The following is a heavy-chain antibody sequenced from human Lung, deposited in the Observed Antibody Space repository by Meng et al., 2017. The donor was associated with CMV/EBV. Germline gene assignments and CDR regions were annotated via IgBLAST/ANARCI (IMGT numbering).Heavy chain of an antibody. J-gene: IGHJ4*02. CDR2: ISHSGIT. V-gene: IGHV4-34*01. D-gene: IGHD1-14*01. CDR3: ARTLPPARGHRLDY. Sequence: SXTLSLXCAVHGESFSGYSWSWIRQPPGKGLEWIGEISHSGITNYNPSLKSRVTISLDTSKNQFSLKLNSVAAADTAVFYCARTLPPARGHRLDYWGQGTLVTVSS. CDR1: GESFSGYS.